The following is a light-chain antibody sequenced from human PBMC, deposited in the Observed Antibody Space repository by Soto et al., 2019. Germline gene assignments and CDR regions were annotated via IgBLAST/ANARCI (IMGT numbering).Light chain of an antibody. Sequence: EIVLTQSPGTLSLSPGESVILSCRASQRVSGTYLAWYQQRPGQAPRLLIYGISNSATGSPDRLSGSGSGTDFTLTITRLEPEDFAVYFCQQYGNLPWTFGQGTKVEIK. V-gene: IGKV3-20*01. CDR1: QRVSGTY. CDR3: QQYGNLPWT. J-gene: IGKJ1*01. CDR2: GIS.